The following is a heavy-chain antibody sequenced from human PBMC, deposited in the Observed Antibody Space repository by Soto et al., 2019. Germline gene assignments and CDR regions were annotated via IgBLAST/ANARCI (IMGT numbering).Heavy chain of an antibody. CDR1: GGSISSGGYY. D-gene: IGHD2-2*01. V-gene: IGHV4-31*03. CDR2: IYYSGST. CDR3: ARDRRDQLPFHGMDV. Sequence: QVQLQESGPGLVKPSQTLSLTCTVSGGSISSGGYYWSWIRQHPGKGLEWIGYIYYSGSTYYNPSLKSRVTISVDTSKNQCSLKLSSVTAADTAVYYCARDRRDQLPFHGMDVWGQGTTVTVSS. J-gene: IGHJ6*02.